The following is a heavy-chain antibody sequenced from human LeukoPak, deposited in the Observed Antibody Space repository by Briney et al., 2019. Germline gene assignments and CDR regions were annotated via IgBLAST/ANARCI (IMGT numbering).Heavy chain of an antibody. CDR2: ISAYNGNR. CDR1: GYTFTIYG. J-gene: IGHJ6*03. V-gene: IGHV1-18*01. Sequence: ASVRVSFTASGYTFTIYGISWVRQAPGQGGEWMGWISAYNGNRNYTQKLQGRVTIITDTSTSTAYMELRSLRSDDTAVYYCARDGGGNYDFGPVYYYYMDVWGKGTTVTVSS. D-gene: IGHD3-3*01. CDR3: ARDGGGNYDFGPVYYYYMDV.